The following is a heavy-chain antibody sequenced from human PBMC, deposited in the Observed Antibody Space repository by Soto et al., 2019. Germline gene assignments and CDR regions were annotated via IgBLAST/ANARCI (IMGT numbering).Heavy chain of an antibody. Sequence: SVKVSCKASGGTFSSYAISWVRQAPGQGLEWMGGIIPIFGTANYAQMFQGRVTITADESTTTVYMQLSGLRSEDTAVYYCAKVVVSATRLYYYYDMDVWGQGTTVTVSS. D-gene: IGHD2-15*01. CDR1: GGTFSSYA. CDR2: IIPIFGTA. J-gene: IGHJ6*02. CDR3: AKVVVSATRLYYYYDMDV. V-gene: IGHV1-69*13.